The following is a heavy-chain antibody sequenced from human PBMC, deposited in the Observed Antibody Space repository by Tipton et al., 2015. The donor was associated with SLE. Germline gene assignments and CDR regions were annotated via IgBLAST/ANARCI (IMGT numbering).Heavy chain of an antibody. CDR1: GYTFSGYY. J-gene: IGHJ3*02. Sequence: QLVQSGAEVKKPGASVKVSCKASGYTFSGYYMHWVRQAPGQGLEWMGRVNPNSGGTNYPQKFQGRVTMTWDTSITTAYMELRSLTSDDTAVYYCARREDAFDMWGQGTVVTVSS. V-gene: IGHV1-2*06. CDR2: VNPNSGGT. CDR3: ARREDAFDM.